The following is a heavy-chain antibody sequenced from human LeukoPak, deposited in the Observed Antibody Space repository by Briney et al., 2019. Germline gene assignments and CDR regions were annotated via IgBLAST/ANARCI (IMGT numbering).Heavy chain of an antibody. J-gene: IGHJ6*02. CDR2: IYPGDSDT. D-gene: IGHD1-26*01. CDR1: GYIFTSYR. Sequence: GESLKISCKGSGYIFTSYRIGWVRQMPGKGLEWMGIIYPGDSDTRYSPSFQGQVTISADKSISTAYLQWSSLKASDTAMYYCARHETKYSGSYYYYYGMDVWGQGTTVTVSS. CDR3: ARHETKYSGSYYYYYGMDV. V-gene: IGHV5-51*01.